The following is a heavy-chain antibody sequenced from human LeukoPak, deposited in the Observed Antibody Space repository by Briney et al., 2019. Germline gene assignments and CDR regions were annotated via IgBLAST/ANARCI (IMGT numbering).Heavy chain of an antibody. CDR2: IYYSGST. D-gene: IGHD5-12*01. CDR1: GGSISSSSYY. CDR3: ARQSYCGCDDYYYYYMDV. J-gene: IGHJ6*03. V-gene: IGHV4-39*01. Sequence: SETLSLTCTVSGGSISSSSYYWGWIRQPPGKGLEWIGSIYYSGSTYYNPSLKSRVTISVDTSKNQFSLKLSSVTAADTAVYYYARQSYCGCDDYYYYYMDVWGKGTTVTIPS.